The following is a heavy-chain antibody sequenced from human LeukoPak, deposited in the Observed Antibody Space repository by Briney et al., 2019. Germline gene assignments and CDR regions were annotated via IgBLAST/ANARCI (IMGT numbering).Heavy chain of an antibody. CDR2: ISSSSSYI. J-gene: IGHJ5*02. CDR1: GFTSSSYS. V-gene: IGHV3-21*01. Sequence: GGSLRLSCTASGFTSSSYSMNWVRQAPGKGLEWVSSISSSSSYIYYADSVKGRFTISRDNAKNSLYLQMNSLRAEDTAVYYCARDPIEYSSSWRFDPWGQGTLVTVSS. CDR3: ARDPIEYSSSWRFDP. D-gene: IGHD6-13*01.